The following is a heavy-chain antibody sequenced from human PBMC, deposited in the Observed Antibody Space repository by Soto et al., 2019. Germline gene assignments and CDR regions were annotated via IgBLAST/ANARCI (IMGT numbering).Heavy chain of an antibody. D-gene: IGHD4-4*01. V-gene: IGHV3-9*01. CDR2: ISWNSGRI. Sequence: EVQLVESGGGLVQPGRSLRLSCAASGFIFDDYAMHWVRQAPGKGLEWVSSISWNSGRIGYADSVKGRFTISTANAKNPLYLQMNSLRTEDTALYYCPKDINYNNYGYFYLWGRGTLVTLSS. CDR1: GFIFDDYA. CDR3: PKDINYNNYGYFYL. J-gene: IGHJ2*01.